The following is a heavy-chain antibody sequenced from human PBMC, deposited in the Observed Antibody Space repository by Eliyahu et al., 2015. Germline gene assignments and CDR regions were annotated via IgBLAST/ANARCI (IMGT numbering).Heavy chain of an antibody. J-gene: IGHJ4*02. D-gene: IGHD5-24*01. CDR3: ARELNVEMATIALDY. V-gene: IGHV4-39*07. Sequence: QLQLQESGPGLVKPSETLSLXCTVXXGSISSSSXYWGWIRQPPGKGLEWIGSIYYSGSTYYNPSLKSRVTISVDTSKNQFSLKLSSVTAADTAVYYCARELNVEMATIALDYWGQGTLVTVSS. CDR1: XGSISSSSXY. CDR2: IYYSGST.